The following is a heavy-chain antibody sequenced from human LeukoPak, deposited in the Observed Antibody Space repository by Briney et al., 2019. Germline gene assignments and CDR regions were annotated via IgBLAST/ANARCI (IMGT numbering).Heavy chain of an antibody. CDR2: INPSGGST. D-gene: IGHD6-19*01. CDR1: GYTFTSYY. J-gene: IGHJ4*02. Sequence: ASVKVSCKASGYTFTSYYMHWVRQAPGQGLEWMGIINPSGGSTSYAQKFQGRVTMTRDMSTRTVYMELSGLRSEDTAVYYCAGQAYSSGWYPGHWGQGTLVTVSS. V-gene: IGHV1-46*01. CDR3: AGQAYSSGWYPGH.